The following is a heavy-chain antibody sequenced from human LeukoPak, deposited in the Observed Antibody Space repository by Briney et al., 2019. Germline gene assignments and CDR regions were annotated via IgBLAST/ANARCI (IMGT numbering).Heavy chain of an antibody. CDR2: IESSGTT. J-gene: IGHJ5*02. CDR1: GDSISGYY. Sequence: SETLSLTCTVSGDSISGYYSSWIRHPPGTGLEWIAFIESSGTTNYNPSLKSRVSISVDTSKNQFSLNVRSVTAADTAVYYCARGGASSKWFDPWGQGTLVTVSS. CDR3: ARGGASSKWFDP. V-gene: IGHV4-59*01. D-gene: IGHD6-13*01.